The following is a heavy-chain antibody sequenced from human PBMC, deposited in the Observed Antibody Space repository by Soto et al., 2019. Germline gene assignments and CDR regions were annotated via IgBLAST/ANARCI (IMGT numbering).Heavy chain of an antibody. CDR2: ISGDGVKT. CDR1: GFTFIDYA. CDR3: AKEMSHGRPYDY. Sequence: EVHLLQSGGGLVQPGGSQRLSCAASGFTFIDYAISWVRQAPGKGLEWVSAISGDGVKTYYADSVKGRFTISRDNSKNTLFLQMNSLRDEDTAIYYSAKEMSHGRPYDYWGQGTLVTVS. V-gene: IGHV3-23*01. J-gene: IGHJ4*02.